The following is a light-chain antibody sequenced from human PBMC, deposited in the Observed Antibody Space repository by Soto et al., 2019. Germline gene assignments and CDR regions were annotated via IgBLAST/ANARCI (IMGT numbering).Light chain of an antibody. J-gene: IGKJ1*01. CDR1: QSISSW. V-gene: IGKV1-5*03. CDR2: KAS. CDR3: QQYNSYSVA. Sequence: FQMVQTPSTLSASVGDRVTITCRASQSISSWLAWYQQKPGKAPKLLIYKASGLESGVPSRFSGSGSGTDFTLTISSLQPDDFATYYCQQYNSYSVAFGEGTKVDIK.